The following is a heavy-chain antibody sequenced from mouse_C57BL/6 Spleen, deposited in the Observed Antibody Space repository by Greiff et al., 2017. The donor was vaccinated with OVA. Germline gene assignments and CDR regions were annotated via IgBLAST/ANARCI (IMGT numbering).Heavy chain of an antibody. Sequence: QVQLQQPGAELVKPGASVKLSCKASGYTFTSYWMQWVKQRPGQGLEWIGEIDPSDSYTNYNQKFKGKATLTVDTSSSTAYMQLSSLTSEDSAVYYCARLRQLRLPAYWGQGTLVTVSA. CDR1: GYTFTSYW. CDR3: ARLRQLRLPAY. V-gene: IGHV1-50*01. CDR2: IDPSDSYT. J-gene: IGHJ3*01. D-gene: IGHD3-2*02.